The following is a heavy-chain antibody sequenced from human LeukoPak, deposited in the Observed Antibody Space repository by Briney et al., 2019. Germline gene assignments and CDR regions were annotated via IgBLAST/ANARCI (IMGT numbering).Heavy chain of an antibody. CDR3: ARDRGSGWYGGYAFDI. V-gene: IGHV3-53*01. Sequence: GGSLRLSCAASGFSVSSSYMSWVRQAPGKGLEWVSVIYSGGNTYYADSVKGRFTISRDYSKNTLYLQVNSLRAEDTAVYYCARDRGSGWYGGYAFDIWGQGTMVTVSP. D-gene: IGHD6-19*01. CDR1: GFSVSSSY. CDR2: IYSGGNT. J-gene: IGHJ3*02.